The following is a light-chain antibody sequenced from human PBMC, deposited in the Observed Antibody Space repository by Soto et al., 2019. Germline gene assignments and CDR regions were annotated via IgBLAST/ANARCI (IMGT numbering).Light chain of an antibody. V-gene: IGKV3-15*01. CDR3: QQYNNWPQT. Sequence: EIVMMPSPVILSVSPGERATLSCRASQSVSSKLAWYQQKPGQAPRLLIYGASTRATGIPARFSGSGSGTEFTLSISSLQSEDFAVYYCQQYNNWPQTFGQGTKVDIK. CDR1: QSVSSK. J-gene: IGKJ2*01. CDR2: GAS.